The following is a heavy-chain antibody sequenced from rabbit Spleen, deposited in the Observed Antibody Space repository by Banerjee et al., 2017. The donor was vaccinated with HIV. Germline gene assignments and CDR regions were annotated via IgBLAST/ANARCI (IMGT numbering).Heavy chain of an antibody. V-gene: IGHV1S7*01. Sequence: QLKESGGGLVQPGGSLKLSCKASGFDFSSYYMSWVRQAPGKGLEWIGYIDPVFGITYDANWGSGRFSISRENAQNTVFLQMTSLTAADTATYFCARDGYSSGWGIILYYFNLWGPGTLVTVS. J-gene: IGHJ4*01. D-gene: IGHD4-1*01. CDR1: GFDFSSYY. CDR2: IDPVFGIT. CDR3: ARDGYSSGWGIILYYFNL.